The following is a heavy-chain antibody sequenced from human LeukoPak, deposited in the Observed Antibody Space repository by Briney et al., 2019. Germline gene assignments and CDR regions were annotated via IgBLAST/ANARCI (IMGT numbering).Heavy chain of an antibody. CDR3: ARGISVLARV. V-gene: IGHV4-61*02. Sequence: SETLSLTCTVSGGSISSGSYYWSWIRQPAGKGLEWIGRIYTSGSTNYNPSLKSRVTISVDTSKNQFSLKLSSVTAADTAVYYCARGISVLARVWGQGTLVTVSS. J-gene: IGHJ4*02. D-gene: IGHD3-3*02. CDR2: IYTSGST. CDR1: GGSISSGSYY.